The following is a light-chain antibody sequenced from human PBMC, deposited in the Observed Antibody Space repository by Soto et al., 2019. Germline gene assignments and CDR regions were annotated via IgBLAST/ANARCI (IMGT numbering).Light chain of an antibody. CDR3: QQYGSSPPGFP. J-gene: IGKJ3*01. CDR1: QSVSSSY. CDR2: GAS. V-gene: IGKV3-20*01. Sequence: EIVLTQSPGTLSLSPGERATLSCRASQSVSSSYLAWYQQKPGQAPRLLIYGASSRATGIPDRFSGSGSGTDFTLTISRLEPEDFAVYYCQQYGSSPPGFPFGPGTKVDIK.